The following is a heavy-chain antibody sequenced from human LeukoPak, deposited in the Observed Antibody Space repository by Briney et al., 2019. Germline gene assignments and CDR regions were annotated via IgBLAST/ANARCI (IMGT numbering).Heavy chain of an antibody. CDR2: IYNSGST. Sequence: SETLSLTCIVSGGSVSSSSWSWIRQPPGEGLEWIGYIYNSGSTTYNPSLKSRVTISVDMSKNELSLGLTSVTAADTAVYYCAKGWVYFDYWGQGTLVTVSS. D-gene: IGHD1-26*01. V-gene: IGHV4-59*02. CDR3: AKGWVYFDY. CDR1: GGSVSSSS. J-gene: IGHJ4*02.